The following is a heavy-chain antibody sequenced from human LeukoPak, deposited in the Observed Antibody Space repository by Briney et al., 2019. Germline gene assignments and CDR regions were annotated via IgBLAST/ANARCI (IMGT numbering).Heavy chain of an antibody. V-gene: IGHV5-51*01. J-gene: IGHJ6*02. D-gene: IGHD3-3*01. CDR2: IYPGDSDT. CDR1: GYSFTSYW. CDR3: ARQYRDYDFWSGYYYDYYYYGMDV. Sequence: GESLKISCKGSGYSFTSYWIGWVRQMPGKGLEWMGIIYPGDSDTRYSPSFQGQVTISADKSISTAYLQWSSLKASDTAMYYCARQYRDYDFWSGYYYDYYYYGMDVWGQGTTVTVSS.